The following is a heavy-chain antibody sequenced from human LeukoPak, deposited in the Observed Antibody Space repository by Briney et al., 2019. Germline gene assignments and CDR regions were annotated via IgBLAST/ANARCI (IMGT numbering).Heavy chain of an antibody. V-gene: IGHV1-18*01. D-gene: IGHD3-22*01. CDR2: ISAYNGST. CDR1: GYTFTSYG. J-gene: IGHJ5*02. CDR3: ARTDYYEWFDP. Sequence: ASVKVSCKASGYTFTSYGISWVRQAPGQGHEWMGWISAYNGSTNYAQKLQGRVTMTTDTSTSTAYMELRSLRSDDTAVYYCARTDYYEWFDPWGQGTLVTVSS.